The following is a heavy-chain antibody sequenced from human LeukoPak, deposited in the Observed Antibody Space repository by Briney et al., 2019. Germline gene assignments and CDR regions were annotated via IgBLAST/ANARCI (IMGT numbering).Heavy chain of an antibody. Sequence: GGSLRLSCAACGITFSSYSMNWVRQAPGKGLEWVSSISSSSSYIYYADSVKGRFTISRDNAKNSLYLQMNSLRAEDTAVYYCTRFLELLTAAGTCRYMDVWGKGTTVTVSS. CDR3: TRFLELLTAAGTCRYMDV. CDR1: GITFSSYS. V-gene: IGHV3-21*01. J-gene: IGHJ6*03. CDR2: ISSSSSYI. D-gene: IGHD6-13*01.